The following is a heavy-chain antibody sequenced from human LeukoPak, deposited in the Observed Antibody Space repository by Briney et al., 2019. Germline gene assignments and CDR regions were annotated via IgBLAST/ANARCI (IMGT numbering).Heavy chain of an antibody. CDR3: AREVRFCYGMDV. Sequence: SETLSLTCTVSGASVNTYYWSWLRQPPGKGLEWIGYIYDIGISRYNPSLKSRVTISIDTSKTQFSLKLTSVTAADTAVYYCAREVRFCYGMDVWGQGTTVTVSS. D-gene: IGHD3-3*01. CDR1: GASVNTYY. CDR2: IYDIGIS. J-gene: IGHJ6*02. V-gene: IGHV4-59*02.